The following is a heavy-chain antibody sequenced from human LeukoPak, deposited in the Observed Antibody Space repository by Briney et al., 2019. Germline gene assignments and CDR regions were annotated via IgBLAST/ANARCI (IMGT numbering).Heavy chain of an antibody. D-gene: IGHD3-9*01. CDR3: AKGHDILTGRHFDY. J-gene: IGHJ4*02. V-gene: IGHV3-23*01. CDR2: ISGSGGST. CDR1: GFSFSSYA. Sequence: GGSLRLSCAASGFSFSSYAMSWVRQAPGKGPEWVSAISGSGGSTYNADSVKGRFTISRDNSKNTLYLQMNSLRAEDTAVYYCAKGHDILTGRHFDYWGQGTLVTVSS.